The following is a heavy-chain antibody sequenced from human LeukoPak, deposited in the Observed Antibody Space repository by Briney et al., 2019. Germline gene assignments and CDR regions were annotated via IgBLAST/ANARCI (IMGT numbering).Heavy chain of an antibody. CDR3: ARDWWGSCPDY. Sequence: ASVKVSCKASGYTFTSYGISWVRQAPGQGLEWMGWISAYNDNTNYAQKLQGRVTMTIDTSTSTAYMELRSLRFDDTAVYYCARDWWGSCPDYWGQGTLVTVSS. V-gene: IGHV1-18*04. D-gene: IGHD6-13*01. J-gene: IGHJ4*02. CDR2: ISAYNDNT. CDR1: GYTFTSYG.